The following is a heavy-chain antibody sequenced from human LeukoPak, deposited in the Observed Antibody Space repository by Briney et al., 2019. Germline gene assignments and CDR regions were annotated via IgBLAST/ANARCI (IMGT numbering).Heavy chain of an antibody. CDR2: IHHSGNS. CDR3: TRGHWGLQS. D-gene: IGHD7-27*01. V-gene: IGHV4-59*02. J-gene: IGHJ5*02. CDR1: GASVTDYY. Sequence: PSETLSLTCTISGASVTDYYWSWIRQSPGKGLEWISYIHHSGNSDYNPSLRSRVTTSLDTSKNQFSLNLISVTAADTAVYYCTRGHWGLQSWSQGTLVTVSS.